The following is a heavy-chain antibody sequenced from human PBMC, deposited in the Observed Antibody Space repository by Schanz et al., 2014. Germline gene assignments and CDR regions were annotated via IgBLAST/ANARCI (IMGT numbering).Heavy chain of an antibody. D-gene: IGHD3-10*01. Sequence: QVQVVQSGAEVKKPGASVKVSCKASGYTFTDYGVIWVRQAPGQGLEWMGWISAYNGHTDYAQKLQGRVTLTTDTSTSTAYMELRNLRSDDTAVYYCARAKRFGDMDVWGRGTTVTVSS. CDR2: ISAYNGHT. V-gene: IGHV1-18*01. CDR1: GYTFTDYG. J-gene: IGHJ6*02. CDR3: ARAKRFGDMDV.